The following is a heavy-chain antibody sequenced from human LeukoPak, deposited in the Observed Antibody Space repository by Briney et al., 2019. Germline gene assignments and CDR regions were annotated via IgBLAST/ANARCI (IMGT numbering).Heavy chain of an antibody. J-gene: IGHJ4*02. CDR2: INGDGSIT. CDR3: ARGGSYDRYAGDY. V-gene: IGHV3-74*01. Sequence: PGGSLRLSCTASGFTLSTYWMHWVRQIPGKGLVWVSRINGDGSITNYADSVKGRFTISRDNGKNTLYLQMSSLRAEDTAVYYCARGGSYDRYAGDYWGQGSLVTVSS. CDR1: GFTLSTYW. D-gene: IGHD3-22*01.